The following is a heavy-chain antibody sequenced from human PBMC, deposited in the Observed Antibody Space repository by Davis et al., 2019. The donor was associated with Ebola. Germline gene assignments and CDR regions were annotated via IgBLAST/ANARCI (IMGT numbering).Heavy chain of an antibody. Sequence: ASVKVSCKASGYTFTNYGINWVRQAPGQRLEWMGWINAGNGNTKYSQKFQGRVTITRDTSASTAYMELSSLRSEDTAVYYCARYLNSGYDSYYYYGMDVWGQGTTVTVSS. CDR2: INAGNGNT. D-gene: IGHD5-12*01. CDR3: ARYLNSGYDSYYYYGMDV. J-gene: IGHJ6*02. CDR1: GYTFTNYG. V-gene: IGHV1-3*01.